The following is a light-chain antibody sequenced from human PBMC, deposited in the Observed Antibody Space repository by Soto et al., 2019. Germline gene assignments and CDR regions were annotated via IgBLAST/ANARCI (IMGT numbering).Light chain of an antibody. CDR2: DVS. J-gene: IGLJ2*01. V-gene: IGLV2-14*01. CDR1: SSDVGGYNY. Sequence: QSALTQPASVSGSPGQSITISCTGTSSDVGGYNYVSWYQQHPGKAPKLMIYDVSNRPSGVSNRFSGSKSGNTASLTISGLQAEDEADYYCCSYTSSSLGVVFGGGTKLTVL. CDR3: CSYTSSSLGVV.